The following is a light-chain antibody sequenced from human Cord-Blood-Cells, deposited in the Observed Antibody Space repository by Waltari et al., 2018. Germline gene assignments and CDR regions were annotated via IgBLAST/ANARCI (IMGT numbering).Light chain of an antibody. J-gene: IGKJ1*01. Sequence: DIQMTQSPSTLSASVGDRVTITCRASQSISSWLTWHQQQPGKAPKLLIYKASSLESGVPSRFSGSGSGTEFTLTISSLQPDDFATYYCQQYNSYWTFGQGTKVEIK. CDR2: KAS. CDR3: QQYNSYWT. CDR1: QSISSW. V-gene: IGKV1-5*03.